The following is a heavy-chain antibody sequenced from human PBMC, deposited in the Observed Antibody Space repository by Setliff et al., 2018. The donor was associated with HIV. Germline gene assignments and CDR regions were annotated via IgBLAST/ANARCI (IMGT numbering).Heavy chain of an antibody. Sequence: SETLSLTCTVSGGSIYSGVYYWGWVRQSPGKGLEWIGSNYNTRTTYYNPSLKSRVTISVDTSKNQFSLNLMSVTAADTAVYYCAGCITGTTHWFDPWGQGTLVTVSS. J-gene: IGHJ5*02. CDR2: NYNTRTT. CDR1: GGSIYSGVYY. CDR3: AGCITGTTHWFDP. D-gene: IGHD1-20*01. V-gene: IGHV4-39*07.